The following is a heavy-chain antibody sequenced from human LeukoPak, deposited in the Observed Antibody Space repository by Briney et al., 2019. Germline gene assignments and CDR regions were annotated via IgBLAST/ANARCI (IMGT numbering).Heavy chain of an antibody. Sequence: SETLSLTCTVSGGSISSYYWSWIRQPAGKGLDWIGRIYSSGSINYNPSLKSRVTMSVDTSKNQFSLNLRFMTAADTAVYYCARSALVAHWFDPWGQGTLVTVSS. CDR3: ARSALVAHWFDP. J-gene: IGHJ5*02. D-gene: IGHD2-21*01. CDR1: GGSISSYY. CDR2: IYSSGSI. V-gene: IGHV4-4*07.